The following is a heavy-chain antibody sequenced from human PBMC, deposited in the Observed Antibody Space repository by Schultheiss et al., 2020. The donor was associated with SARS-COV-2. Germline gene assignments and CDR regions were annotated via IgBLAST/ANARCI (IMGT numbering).Heavy chain of an antibody. CDR2: ISGSGGST. CDR3: ARDYYDSSGGYFDY. J-gene: IGHJ4*02. D-gene: IGHD3-22*01. Sequence: GGSLRLSCAASGFTFSSYAMSWVRQAPGKGLEWVSAISGSGGSTYYADSVKGRFTISRDNAKNSLYLQMNSLRAEDTAVYYCARDYYDSSGGYFDYWGQGTLVTVSS. CDR1: GFTFSSYA. V-gene: IGHV3-23*01.